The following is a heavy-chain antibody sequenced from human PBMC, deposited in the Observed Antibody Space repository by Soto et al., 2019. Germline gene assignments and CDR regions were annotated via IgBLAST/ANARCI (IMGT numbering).Heavy chain of an antibody. Sequence: PGGSLRLSCAASGFTFSSYAMSWVRQAPGKGLEWVSAMSGSGGSTYYADSGKGRFTISRDNSKNTLYLQMNSLRAEDTAVYYCAKGPLLWFGTNYGMDVWGQGTTVTVSS. V-gene: IGHV3-23*01. CDR3: AKGPLLWFGTNYGMDV. D-gene: IGHD3-10*01. CDR2: MSGSGGST. CDR1: GFTFSSYA. J-gene: IGHJ6*02.